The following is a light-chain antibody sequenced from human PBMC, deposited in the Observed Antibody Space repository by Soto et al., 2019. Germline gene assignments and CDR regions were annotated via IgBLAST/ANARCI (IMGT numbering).Light chain of an antibody. CDR1: SGSIASNY. CDR2: EDN. V-gene: IGLV6-57*04. CDR3: QSYDSSLSRRWV. Sequence: NFMLTQPHSVSESPGKTVTISCTRSSGSIASNYVQWYQQRPGSAPTTVIYEDNQRPSGVPDRFSGSTDGSSNSASLTISGLQTEDEADYYCQSYDSSLSRRWVFGGGTKLTVL. J-gene: IGLJ3*02.